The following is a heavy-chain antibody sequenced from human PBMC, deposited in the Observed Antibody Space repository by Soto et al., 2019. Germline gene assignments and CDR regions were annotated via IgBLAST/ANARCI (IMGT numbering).Heavy chain of an antibody. V-gene: IGHV4-4*02. CDR1: GDSLSSDKW. J-gene: IGHJ5*02. CDR2: ISHRGST. Sequence: QVHLQESGPRLVRPSGTLVLTCAVSGDSLSSDKWWTWVRQPPGKGLEWIGEISHRGSTNYSPSFKSRLSLSVDTTKTQCSLRLTSVTAADTAVYYCAAVPLTSGVVSGRFDPWGQGIKVTVSS. CDR3: AAVPLTSGVVSGRFDP. D-gene: IGHD3-3*01.